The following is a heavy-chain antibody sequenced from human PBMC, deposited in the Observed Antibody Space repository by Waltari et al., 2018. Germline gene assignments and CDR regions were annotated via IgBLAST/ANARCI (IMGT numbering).Heavy chain of an antibody. J-gene: IGHJ4*02. D-gene: IGHD3-22*01. CDR2: INPNSGGT. V-gene: IGHV1-2*06. CDR1: GYTFTGYY. CDR3: ARGYYDSSGSGVRDLDY. Sequence: QVQLVQSGAEVKKPGASVKVSCKASGYTFTGYYMPWVRQAPGQGLEWMGRINPNSGGTNYAQKFQGRVTMTRDTSISTAYMELSRLRSDDTAVYYCARGYYDSSGSGVRDLDYWGQGTLVTVSS.